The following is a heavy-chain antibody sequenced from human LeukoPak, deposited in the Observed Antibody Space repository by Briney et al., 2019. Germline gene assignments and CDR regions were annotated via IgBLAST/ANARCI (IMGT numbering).Heavy chain of an antibody. V-gene: IGHV1-69*13. CDR2: IIPIFGTA. J-gene: IGHJ4*02. CDR3: ARDTYYDSSGYYYHYY. Sequence: ASVKVSCRASGGTFSSYAISWVRQAPGQGLEWMGGIIPIFGTANYAQKFQGRVTITADESTSTAYMELSSLRSEDTAVYYCARDTYYDSSGYYYHYYWGQGTLVTVSS. CDR1: GGTFSSYA. D-gene: IGHD3-22*01.